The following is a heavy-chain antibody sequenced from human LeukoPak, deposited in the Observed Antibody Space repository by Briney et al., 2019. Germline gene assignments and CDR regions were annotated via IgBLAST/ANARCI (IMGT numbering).Heavy chain of an antibody. D-gene: IGHD2-21*01. CDR1: GYSFTSYW. CDR2: IYTGDSDT. V-gene: IGHV5-51*01. CDR3: ARQYVYCGGDCYGDAFDI. J-gene: IGHJ3*02. Sequence: GESLKISCKGSGYSFTSYWIGWVRQMPGKGLEWMGIIYTGDSDTRYSQSFQGQVTISADKSISTAYLQWSSLKASDTAMYYCARQYVYCGGDCYGDAFDIWGQGTMVTVSS.